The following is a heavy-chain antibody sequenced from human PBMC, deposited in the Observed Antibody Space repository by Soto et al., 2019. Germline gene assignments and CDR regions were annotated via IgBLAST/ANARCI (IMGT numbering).Heavy chain of an antibody. CDR3: ARGGVATIFGDS. CDR1: GFTFSRYS. CDR2: IDSRSKTI. D-gene: IGHD5-12*01. V-gene: IGHV3-48*02. Sequence: EVQLVESGGGLVQPGGSLRVSCAASGFTFSRYSMNWVRQAPGKGLEWLSYIDSRSKTIYYADSVKGRFIISRDNAKNSLYLQMNSLRDEDTAVYHCARGGVATIFGDSWGQGTLVTVSS. J-gene: IGHJ4*02.